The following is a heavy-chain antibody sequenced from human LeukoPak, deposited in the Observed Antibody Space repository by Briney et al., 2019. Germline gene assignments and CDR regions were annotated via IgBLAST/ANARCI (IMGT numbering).Heavy chain of an antibody. Sequence: PGGSLRLSCAASGFTFSSYEMNWVRQAPGKGLEWVSYISSSGSTIYYADSVKGRFTISRDNAKNSLYLKMNSLRAEDTAVYYCARDRAAYDSSGYYPRDYYYMDVWGKGTTVTVSS. D-gene: IGHD3-22*01. CDR1: GFTFSSYE. V-gene: IGHV3-48*03. CDR2: ISSSGSTI. CDR3: ARDRAAYDSSGYYPRDYYYMDV. J-gene: IGHJ6*03.